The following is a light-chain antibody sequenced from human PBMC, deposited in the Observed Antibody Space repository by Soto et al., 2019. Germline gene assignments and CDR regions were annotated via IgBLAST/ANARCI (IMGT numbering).Light chain of an antibody. CDR1: QTISRW. CDR2: DAS. Sequence: DIHLIQSPSTLSASVGDRVTITCRANQTISRWLAWYQQKPGKAPKFLIYDASTLESGVPSRFSGSGSETEFTLTISSLQPDDFATYYCQHYNTYPCTFGQGTKVDIK. V-gene: IGKV1-5*01. J-gene: IGKJ1*01. CDR3: QHYNTYPCT.